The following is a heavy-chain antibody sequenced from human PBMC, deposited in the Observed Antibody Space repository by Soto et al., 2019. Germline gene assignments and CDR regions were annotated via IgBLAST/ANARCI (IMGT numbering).Heavy chain of an antibody. CDR3: ATDSAMVYYFDY. CDR1: GYTFTSYY. V-gene: IGHV1-46*03. CDR2: INPSGGST. D-gene: IGHD5-18*01. Sequence: ASVKVSCKASGYTFTSYYMHWVRQAPGQGLEWMGIINPSGGSTSYAQKFQGRVTMTRDTSTSTVYMELSSLRSEHTAVYYCATDSAMVYYFDYWGQGTLVTVSS. J-gene: IGHJ4*02.